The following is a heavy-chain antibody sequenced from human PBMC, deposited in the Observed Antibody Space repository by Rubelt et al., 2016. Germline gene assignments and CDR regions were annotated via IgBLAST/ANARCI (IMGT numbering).Heavy chain of an antibody. CDR3: ASGNNWNYVGAFDI. D-gene: IGHD1-7*01. CDR2: IYPGDSDT. Sequence: IYPGDSDTRYSPSFQGQVTISADKSISTAYLQWSSLKASDTAMYYCASGNNWNYVGAFDIWGQGTMVTVSS. V-gene: IGHV5-51*01. J-gene: IGHJ3*02.